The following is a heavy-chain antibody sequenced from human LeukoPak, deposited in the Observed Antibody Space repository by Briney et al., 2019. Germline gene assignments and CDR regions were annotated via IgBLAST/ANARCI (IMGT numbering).Heavy chain of an antibody. CDR2: IYTSGST. D-gene: IGHD5-18*01. CDR3: ARDRGYNYGLWYFDY. J-gene: IGHJ4*01. Sequence: PQTLSLTCTVSGNSISSYYWSSIRPPAGTGLEWIGRIYTSGSTNYNPSLKSRVSMSVDTSKHRFSLKLSSVTAADTAVYYCARDRGYNYGLWYFDYWGQGTLVTVSS. V-gene: IGHV4-4*07. CDR1: GNSISSYY.